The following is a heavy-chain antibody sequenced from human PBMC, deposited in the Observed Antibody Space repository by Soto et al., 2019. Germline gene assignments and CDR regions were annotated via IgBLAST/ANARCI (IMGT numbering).Heavy chain of an antibody. CDR3: VRHATDRHGNAEDWYFEL. V-gene: IGHV4-59*08. D-gene: IGHD2-15*01. J-gene: IGHJ2*01. CDR1: AASISSYY. Sequence: QVQLQESGPGLVRPSETLSLTCTVSAASISSYYWTWIRQPPGKGLEWIGHMYNSEDTKYNPSLRSRVTMSVDTYKNQSSLKLRSVTAADTAIYYCVRHATDRHGNAEDWYFELWGRGTLVTVSS. CDR2: MYNSEDT.